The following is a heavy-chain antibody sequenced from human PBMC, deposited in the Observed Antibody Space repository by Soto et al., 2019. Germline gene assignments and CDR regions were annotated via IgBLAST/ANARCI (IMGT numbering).Heavy chain of an antibody. Sequence: SETLSLTCTVSGGSISSYFYIWVRQPPGKGLEWIGSVYYTGRTSYNPSLKSRVSISMDTSKNQFSLNLDSVTAADTAVYFCARDFAYFDSWGQGTLVTVSS. D-gene: IGHD3-3*01. J-gene: IGHJ4*02. V-gene: IGHV4-59*01. CDR3: ARDFAYFDS. CDR1: GGSISSYF. CDR2: VYYTGRT.